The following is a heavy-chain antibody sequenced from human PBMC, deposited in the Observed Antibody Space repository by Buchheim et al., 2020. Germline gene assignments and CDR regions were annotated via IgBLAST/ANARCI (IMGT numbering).Heavy chain of an antibody. V-gene: IGHV3-23*01. J-gene: IGHJ4*02. D-gene: IGHD2-21*02. CDR2: ISGSGGST. Sequence: EVQLLESGGGLVQPGGSLRLSCAASVFTFSSSAMNWVRQAPGKGLEWVSGISGSGGSTYYADSVKGRFTISRDNSKNTLYLQMNSLRAEDTAVYYCAKDRSAYCAGDCYSFDYWGQGTL. CDR3: AKDRSAYCAGDCYSFDY. CDR1: VFTFSSSA.